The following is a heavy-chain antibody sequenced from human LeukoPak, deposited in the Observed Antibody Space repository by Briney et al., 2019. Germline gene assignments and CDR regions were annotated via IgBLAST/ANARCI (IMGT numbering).Heavy chain of an antibody. CDR2: IHYDGTYT. V-gene: IGHV3-74*01. J-gene: IGHJ5*01. CDR3: ARGAEGHNYGELDS. D-gene: IGHD5-18*01. Sequence: PGGSRGLSGEASGFTSSTYWMTWARQIPGKGLVCLPRIHYDGTYTTYVDSVRGRFTISRDNTKSTLYLQMNSLRADDTAVHYCARGAEGHNYGELDSWGQGTLVTVSS. CDR1: GFTSSTYW.